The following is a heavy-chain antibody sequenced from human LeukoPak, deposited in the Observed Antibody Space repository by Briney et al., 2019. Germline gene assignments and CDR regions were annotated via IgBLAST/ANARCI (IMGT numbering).Heavy chain of an antibody. J-gene: IGHJ6*04. Sequence: GGSLRLSCVTSGFTFSQYWMTWVRQAPGKGLEWVANIQRDGRDNNYVDSVKGRFTISRDNAKNSLYLQMNSLRAEDTAVYYCARGWCSHCYGMGDWGKGTTVTVSS. CDR3: ARGWCSHCYGMGD. CDR2: IQRDGRDN. CDR1: GFTFSQYW. V-gene: IGHV3-7*03. D-gene: IGHD4/OR15-4a*01.